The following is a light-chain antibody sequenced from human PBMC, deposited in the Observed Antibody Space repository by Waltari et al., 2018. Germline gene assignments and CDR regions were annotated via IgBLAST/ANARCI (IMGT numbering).Light chain of an antibody. Sequence: DIVMTQSPDSLAVSLGERATINCKSSQSGLYSSNNKNYLAWYQQKPGQPPKLLIYWASTRESGVPDRFSGSGSGTDFTLTISSLQAEDVAVYYCQQYYTTPHFGGGTKVEIK. J-gene: IGKJ4*01. V-gene: IGKV4-1*01. CDR3: QQYYTTPH. CDR1: QSGLYSSNNKNY. CDR2: WAS.